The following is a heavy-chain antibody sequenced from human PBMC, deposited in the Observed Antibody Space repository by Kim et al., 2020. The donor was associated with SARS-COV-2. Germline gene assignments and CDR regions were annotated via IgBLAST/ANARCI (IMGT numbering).Heavy chain of an antibody. J-gene: IGHJ3*02. CDR3: ARAGVEDWYSSGWYWLKAGTPNHHSIRPGRDDAFDI. D-gene: IGHD6-19*01. Sequence: SDTLSLTCTVSGGSISSYYWSWIRQPPGKGLEWIGYIYYSGSTNYNPSLKSRVTISVDTSKNQFSLKLSSVTAADTAGYYCARAGVEDWYSSGWYWLKAGTPNHHSIRPGRDDAFDIWGQGTMVTVSS. CDR2: IYYSGST. CDR1: GGSISSYY. V-gene: IGHV4-59*13.